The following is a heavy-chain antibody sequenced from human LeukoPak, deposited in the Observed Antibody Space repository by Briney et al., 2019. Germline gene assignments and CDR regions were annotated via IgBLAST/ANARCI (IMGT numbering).Heavy chain of an antibody. CDR3: ARDYDPYSGYEDGLDY. CDR1: GGSTSSSSYY. Sequence: SETLSLTCTVSGGSTSSSSYYWGWIRQPPGKGLEWIGSIYYSGSTYYNPSLKSRVTISVDTSKNQFSLKLSSVIAADTAVYYCARDYDPYSGYEDGLDYWGQGTLVTVSS. V-gene: IGHV4-39*07. J-gene: IGHJ4*02. D-gene: IGHD5-12*01. CDR2: IYYSGST.